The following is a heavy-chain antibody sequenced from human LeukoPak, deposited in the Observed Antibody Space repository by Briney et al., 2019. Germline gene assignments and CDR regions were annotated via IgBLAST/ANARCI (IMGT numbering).Heavy chain of an antibody. CDR2: IYTSGST. Sequence: PSETLSLTCTVSGGSISRYYWSWIRQPAGKGLEWIGRIYTSGSTNYNPSLRSRVTMSLDTSKNQFSLKLSSVTAADTAVYYCARGGGSRTAYFDYWGQGTLVTVSS. CDR3: ARGGGSRTAYFDY. V-gene: IGHV4-4*07. J-gene: IGHJ4*02. D-gene: IGHD2-15*01. CDR1: GGSISRYY.